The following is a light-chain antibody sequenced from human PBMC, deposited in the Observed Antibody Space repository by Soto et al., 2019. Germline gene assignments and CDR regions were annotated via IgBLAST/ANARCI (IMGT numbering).Light chain of an antibody. CDR1: QSVNTK. CDR2: GAS. J-gene: IGKJ1*01. Sequence: ETVMTQSPATLSVSPGERATLSCRASQSVNTKLAWYQQKPGQAPRLLIYGASTRATGVPARFSGSGSGTDFTLTINSLQSEDFAVYYCQQHNNWPPWTFGQGTKVEIE. V-gene: IGKV3-15*01. CDR3: QQHNNWPPWT.